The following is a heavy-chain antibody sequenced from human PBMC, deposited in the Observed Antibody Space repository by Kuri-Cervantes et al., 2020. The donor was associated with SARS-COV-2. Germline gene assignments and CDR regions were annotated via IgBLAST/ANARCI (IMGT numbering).Heavy chain of an antibody. CDR2: IIPFVTSP. CDR1: GGTLSTYA. J-gene: IGHJ3*02. V-gene: IGHV1-69*05. CDR3: ARRGAGSSSAAFDI. D-gene: IGHD6-6*01. Sequence: SVKVSCKPSGGTLSTYAITWVRQAPGQGLEWIGGIIPFVTSPYYAQKFQGRVTIATDASTGTAYMELSSLISEDTAVYYCARRGAGSSSAAFDIWGLGTMVTVSS.